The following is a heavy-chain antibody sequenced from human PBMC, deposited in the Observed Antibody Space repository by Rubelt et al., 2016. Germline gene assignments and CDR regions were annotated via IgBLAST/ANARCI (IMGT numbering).Heavy chain of an antibody. CDR2: INTNPGNP. J-gene: IGHJ4*02. V-gene: IGHV7-4-1*02. CDR1: GYLFGDYY. D-gene: IGHD4-17*01. Sequence: QVQLVQSGAEVRKPGASVKVSCRTSGYLFGDYYLHWVRRAPGHGLEWMGWINTNPGNPTYAQGFTGRFVFSLDTSVSTAYLQISSLKAEDTAVYYCARGHTVTTNGAAYWGQGTLVTVSS. CDR3: ARGHTVTTNGAAY.